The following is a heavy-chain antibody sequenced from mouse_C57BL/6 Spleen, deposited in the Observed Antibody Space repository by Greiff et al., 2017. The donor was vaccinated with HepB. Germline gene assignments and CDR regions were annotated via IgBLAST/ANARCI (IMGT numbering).Heavy chain of an antibody. CDR3: ARRDYYGSSSAMDY. CDR2: ISSGSSTI. V-gene: IGHV5-17*01. CDR1: GFTFSDYG. Sequence: EVKVEESGGGLVKPGGSLKLSCAASGFTFSDYGMHWVRQAPEKGLEWVAYISSGSSTIYYADTVKGRFTISRDNAKNTLFLQMTSLRSEDTAMYYCARRDYYGSSSAMDYWGQGTSVTVSS. J-gene: IGHJ4*01. D-gene: IGHD1-1*01.